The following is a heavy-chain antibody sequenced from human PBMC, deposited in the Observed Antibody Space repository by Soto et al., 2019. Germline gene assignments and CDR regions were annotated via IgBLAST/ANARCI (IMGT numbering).Heavy chain of an antibody. CDR1: GFTFSSYG. D-gene: IGHD6-13*01. V-gene: IGHV3-30*18. CDR2: ISYDGSNK. Sequence: QPGGSLRLSCAASGFTFSSYGMHWVRQAPGKGLEWVAVISYDGSNKYYADSVKGRFTISRDNSKNTLYLQMNSLRAEDTAVYYCAKDVAAAGTRYYYGMDVWGQGTTVTVSS. J-gene: IGHJ6*02. CDR3: AKDVAAAGTRYYYGMDV.